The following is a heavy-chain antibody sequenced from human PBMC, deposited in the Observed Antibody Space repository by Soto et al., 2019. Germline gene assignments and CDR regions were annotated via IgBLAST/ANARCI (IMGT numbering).Heavy chain of an antibody. D-gene: IGHD2-21*02. J-gene: IGHJ4*02. Sequence: SETLSLTCAVYGGSFSGYYWSWIRQPPGKGLEWIGEINHSGSTNYNPSLKSRVTISVDTSKNQFSLKLSSVTAADTAVYYCARGGSQVVTQSTAYYFDYWGQGTLVTVSS. CDR1: GGSFSGYY. V-gene: IGHV4-34*01. CDR3: ARGGSQVVTQSTAYYFDY. CDR2: INHSGST.